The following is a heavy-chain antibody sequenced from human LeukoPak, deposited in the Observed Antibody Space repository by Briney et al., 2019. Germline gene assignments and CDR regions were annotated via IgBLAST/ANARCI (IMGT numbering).Heavy chain of an antibody. CDR2: IYSGGYT. V-gene: IGHV3-53*01. D-gene: IGHD6-13*01. CDR1: GFTFSSYS. Sequence: GGSLRLSCAASGFTFSSYSMNWVRQAPAKGLEWVSLIYSGGYTYYADSVRGRFTISRDNSKNMLYLQMNSLRAEDTAVYYCARDLGQQVNYWGQGTLVTVSS. CDR3: ARDLGQQVNY. J-gene: IGHJ4*02.